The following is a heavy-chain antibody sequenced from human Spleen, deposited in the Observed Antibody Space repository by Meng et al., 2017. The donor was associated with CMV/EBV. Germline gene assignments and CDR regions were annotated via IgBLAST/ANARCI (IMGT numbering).Heavy chain of an antibody. CDR2: ISAYNGNT. CDR3: ASYQMLRPEWFDP. D-gene: IGHD3-10*02. J-gene: IGHJ5*02. V-gene: IGHV1-18*01. Sequence: ASVKVSCKASGYIVTNYGISWVRQAPGQGLEWMGWISAYNGNTNYAQKLQGRVTMTTDTSTRTAYMELRSLTSDDTAIYYCASYQMLRPEWFDPWGQGTLVTVSS. CDR1: GYIVTNYG.